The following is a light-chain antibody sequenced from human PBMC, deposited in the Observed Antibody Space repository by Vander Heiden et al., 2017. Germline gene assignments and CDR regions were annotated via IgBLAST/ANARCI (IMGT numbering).Light chain of an antibody. CDR2: DVT. CDR1: SSDVGAYNY. CDR3: SSYTSSNTLV. Sequence: QSALTQPASVSGSPGQSIPISCPGTSSDVGAYNYVSWYQQHPGKAPKLIIYDVTNRPSGVSNRFSGSKSGNTASLTTSGLQAEDEADYYCSSYTSSNTLVFGTGTKVTVL. V-gene: IGLV2-14*03. J-gene: IGLJ1*01.